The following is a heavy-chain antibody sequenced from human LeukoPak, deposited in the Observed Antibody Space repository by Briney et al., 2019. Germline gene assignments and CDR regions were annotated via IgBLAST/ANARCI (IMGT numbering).Heavy chain of an antibody. D-gene: IGHD3-10*01. CDR3: AREGLATMIRGVIPY. CDR2: IYYSGNT. Sequence: PSETLSLTCTVSGGSVSSGSYYWSWIRRPPGKGLEWIGYIYYSGNTNYNPSLKSRVTISVDTSKNQFSLKLSSVTAADTAVYYCAREGLATMIRGVIPYWGQGTLVTVSS. CDR1: GGSVSSGSYY. J-gene: IGHJ4*02. V-gene: IGHV4-61*01.